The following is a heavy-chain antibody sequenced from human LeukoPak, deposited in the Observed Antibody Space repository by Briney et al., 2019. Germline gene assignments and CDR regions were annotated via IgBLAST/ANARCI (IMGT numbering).Heavy chain of an antibody. V-gene: IGHV1-69*13. D-gene: IGHD3-22*01. Sequence: SVKVSCKASGGTFSSYAISWVRQAPGQGLEWMGGIIPIFGTANYAQKFQGRVTITADESTSTAYVELSSLRSEDTAVYYCAREEVGYYDSPNDYWGQGTLVTVSS. CDR2: IIPIFGTA. CDR3: AREEVGYYDSPNDY. J-gene: IGHJ4*02. CDR1: GGTFSSYA.